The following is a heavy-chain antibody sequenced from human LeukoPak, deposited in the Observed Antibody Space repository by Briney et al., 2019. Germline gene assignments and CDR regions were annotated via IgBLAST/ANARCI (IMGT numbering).Heavy chain of an antibody. CDR2: IRSKANSYAT. V-gene: IGHV3-73*01. Sequence: GGSLRLSCAASGFTFSGSAMHWVRQASGKGLEWVGRIRSKANSYATAYAASVKGRFTISRDDSKNTAYLQMNSLKTEDTAVYYCARFDYGDYRGLYWGQGTLITVSS. CDR3: ARFDYGDYRGLY. CDR1: GFTFSGSA. D-gene: IGHD4-17*01. J-gene: IGHJ4*02.